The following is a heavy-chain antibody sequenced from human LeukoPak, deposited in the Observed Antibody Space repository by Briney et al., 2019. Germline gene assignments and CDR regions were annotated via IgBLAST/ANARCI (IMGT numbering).Heavy chain of an antibody. CDR3: ARGVRDGYNSHNTPIDY. CDR2: TYYRSKWYN. V-gene: IGHV6-1*01. CDR1: GGSVSSNSAA. D-gene: IGHD5-24*01. J-gene: IGHJ4*02. Sequence: SQTLSLTCAISGGSVSSNSAAWNWIRQSPSRGLEWLGRTYYRSKWYNDYAVSVKSRITINPDTSKNRFSLQLNSVTPEDTAVYYCARGVRDGYNSHNTPIDYWGQGTLVTVSS.